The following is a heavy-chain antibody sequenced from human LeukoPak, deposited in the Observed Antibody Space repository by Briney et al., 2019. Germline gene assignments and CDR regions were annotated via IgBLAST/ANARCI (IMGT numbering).Heavy chain of an antibody. CDR1: GFTFDCCG. D-gene: IGHD3-10*01. J-gene: IGHJ4*02. Sequence: GGSLTLSCAASGFTFDCCGMHWVRQAPGKGLEWVAFIRNVGNDKYYADSVKGRFFISRDNSKNTLSLQMNSLRVEDTAVYYCAKAGSWFGDPVYFDYWGQGTLVTVSS. CDR3: AKAGSWFGDPVYFDY. CDR2: IRNVGNDK. V-gene: IGHV3-30*02.